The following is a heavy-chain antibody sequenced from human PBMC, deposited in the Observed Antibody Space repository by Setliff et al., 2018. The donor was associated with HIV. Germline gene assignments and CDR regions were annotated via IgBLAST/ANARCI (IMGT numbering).Heavy chain of an antibody. CDR2: ISGSGGST. CDR3: AKDRTSGRFDY. J-gene: IGHJ4*02. Sequence: LRLSCAASGFTFSSYAMNWVRQAPGRGLEWVSAISGSGGSTYYADSVKGRFTISRDISKNTLYLQMNSLRAEDTAVYYCAKDRTSGRFDYWGQGTLVTVSS. D-gene: IGHD3-10*01. CDR1: GFTFSSYA. V-gene: IGHV3-23*01.